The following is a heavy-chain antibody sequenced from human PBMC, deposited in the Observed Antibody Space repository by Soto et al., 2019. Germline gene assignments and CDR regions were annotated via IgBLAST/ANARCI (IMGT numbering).Heavy chain of an antibody. J-gene: IGHJ4*02. CDR3: AKIESRFFYDSTGYYPFDY. D-gene: IGHD3-22*01. CDR1: GFPFSNYA. V-gene: IGHV3-23*01. CDR2: LSGSGVST. Sequence: GSLRLSCVASGFPFSNYAMTWVRQAPGKGLVWVSALSGSGVSTYYADSVMGRFTISRDNSKNTVYLQMNSLRAEDTAVYYCAKIESRFFYDSTGYYPFDYWGQGTLVTVSS.